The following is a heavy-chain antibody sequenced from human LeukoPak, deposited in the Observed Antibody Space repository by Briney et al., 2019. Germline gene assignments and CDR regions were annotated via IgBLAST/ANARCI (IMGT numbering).Heavy chain of an antibody. CDR2: IYYSGST. J-gene: IGHJ4*02. Sequence: SETLSLTCSVSGGSIDNYHLTWIRQPPGKGLEWIGYIYYSGSTYYNPSLKSRVSISVDTSKNQFSLKLSSVTAADTAVYYCARAVDGYGDPGGDWGQGTLVTVSS. D-gene: IGHD4-17*01. V-gene: IGHV4-30-4*08. CDR3: ARAVDGYGDPGGD. CDR1: GGSIDNYH.